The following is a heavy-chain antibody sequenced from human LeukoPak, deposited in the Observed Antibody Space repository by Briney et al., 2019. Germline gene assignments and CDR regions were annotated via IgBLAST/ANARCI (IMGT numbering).Heavy chain of an antibody. Sequence: ASVKVSCKASGGIFSSYALSWVRQAPGQGLGWMGGIIPIFGTANYAQKVQCRVRITADESTSTAYMELSSLRSEDTAVYYCPRWRFLTGPSFPQNWFDPWGQGTLVTVSS. CDR2: IIPIFGTA. J-gene: IGHJ5*02. D-gene: IGHD3-9*01. CDR1: GGIFSSYA. V-gene: IGHV1-69*13. CDR3: PRWRFLTGPSFPQNWFDP.